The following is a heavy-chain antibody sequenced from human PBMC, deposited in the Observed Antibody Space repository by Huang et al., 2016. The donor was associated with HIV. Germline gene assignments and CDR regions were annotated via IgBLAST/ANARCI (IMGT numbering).Heavy chain of an antibody. J-gene: IGHJ3*02. CDR3: ATSTPDVGAGVLRSAFDI. CDR1: GYTVSELS. CDR2: FSPEGGET. Sequence: QVQLVESGAELKKPGASVRVSCKVSGYTVSELSLHWVRQAPAKGLEWMGVFSPEGGETSYPQRLQGRVTRTEDTSTDTAYMELSSLRPEETAVYDCATSTPDVGAGVLRSAFDIWGQGTMVTVSS. D-gene: IGHD2-15*01. V-gene: IGHV1-24*01.